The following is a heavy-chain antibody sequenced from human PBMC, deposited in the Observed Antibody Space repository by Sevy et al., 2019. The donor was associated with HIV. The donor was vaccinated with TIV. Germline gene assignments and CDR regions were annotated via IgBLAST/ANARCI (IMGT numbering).Heavy chain of an antibody. CDR1: GFIFSRYI. CDR2: IAHDGSNN. D-gene: IGHD3-16*01. Sequence: GGSLRLSCAASGFIFSRYIMHWVRQAPGEGLEWVALIAHDGSNNYYAASVKGRFTTSRANSKNTLYLQMNTLRAEDTAVYYCARVVEKINTYNYEGGFDYWGQGSLVTVSS. V-gene: IGHV3-30-3*01. J-gene: IGHJ4*02. CDR3: ARVVEKINTYNYEGGFDY.